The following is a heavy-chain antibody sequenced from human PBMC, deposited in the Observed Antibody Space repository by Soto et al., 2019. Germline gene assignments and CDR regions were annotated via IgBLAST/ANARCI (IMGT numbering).Heavy chain of an antibody. D-gene: IGHD5-12*01. CDR2: INHSGST. V-gene: IGHV4-34*01. J-gene: IGHJ4*02. CDR3: ARCKRWLQLRGFDY. Sequence: QVQLQQWRAGLLKPSETLSLTCAVYGGSFSGYYWSWIRQPPGKGLEWIGEINHSGSTNYNPSLKSRVTISVDTSKNQFSLKLSSVTAADTALYYWARCKRWLQLRGFDYWGQGTLVTVSS. CDR1: GGSFSGYY.